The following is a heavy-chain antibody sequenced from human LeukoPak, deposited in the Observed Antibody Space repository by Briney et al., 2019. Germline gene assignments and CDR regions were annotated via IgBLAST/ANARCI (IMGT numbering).Heavy chain of an antibody. V-gene: IGHV1-46*01. J-gene: IGHJ3*02. D-gene: IGHD2-15*01. Sequence: ASVKVSCKASGYTFTSYCMHWVRQAPGQGLEWMGIINPSGGSTSYAQKFQGRVTMTRDTSTSTVYMELSSLRSEDTAVYYCARAHADIVAVGDAFDIWGQGTMVTVSS. CDR3: ARAHADIVAVGDAFDI. CDR1: GYTFTSYC. CDR2: INPSGGST.